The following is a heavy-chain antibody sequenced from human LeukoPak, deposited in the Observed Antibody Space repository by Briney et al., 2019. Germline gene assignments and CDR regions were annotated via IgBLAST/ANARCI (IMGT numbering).Heavy chain of an antibody. CDR3: ARAVTYYDSSGYYFDY. Sequence: GGSLRLSCAASEFTFSTYWMSWVRQAPGKGLEWVANIKYDGSEKNYVDSVKGRFTISRDNAQNLLYLQMNSLRAEDTAVYYCARAVTYYDSSGYYFDYWGQGTLVTVSS. D-gene: IGHD3-22*01. CDR2: IKYDGSEK. J-gene: IGHJ4*02. V-gene: IGHV3-7*03. CDR1: EFTFSTYW.